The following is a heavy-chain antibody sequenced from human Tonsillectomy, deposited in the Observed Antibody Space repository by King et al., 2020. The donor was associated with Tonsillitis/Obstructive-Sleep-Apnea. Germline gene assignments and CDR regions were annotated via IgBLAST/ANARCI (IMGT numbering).Heavy chain of an antibody. CDR1: GYSFTSYW. CDR3: ARNGYCSSASCDMSLGDY. J-gene: IGHJ4*02. V-gene: IGHV5-51*01. D-gene: IGHD2-2*02. Sequence: QLLQSGAEVKKPGESLKISCKGSGYSFTSYWIGWVRQMPGKGLEWVGISYPGDSDTRYSPPFHGKVTISAEKPISTAYPQWSSLKASDTAMYYCARNGYCSSASCDMSLGDYWGQGTLVTVSS. CDR2: SYPGDSDT.